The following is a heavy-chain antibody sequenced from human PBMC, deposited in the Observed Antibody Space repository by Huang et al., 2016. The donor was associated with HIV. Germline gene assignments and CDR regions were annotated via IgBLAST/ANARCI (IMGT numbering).Heavy chain of an antibody. Sequence: QVQLVQSGSELKKPGASVKVSCKASGYTFTMNWVRQAPGQGLEWMGWINSNTGNPTYAQGFTGRFVFSLDTAVSTAYLQISSLKAEDTAMYYWARGFSSWPNSDYWGQGTLVTVSS. CDR1: GYTFT. V-gene: IGHV7-4-1*02. CDR2: INSNTGNP. J-gene: IGHJ4*02. CDR3: ARGFSSWPNSDY. D-gene: IGHD6-13*01.